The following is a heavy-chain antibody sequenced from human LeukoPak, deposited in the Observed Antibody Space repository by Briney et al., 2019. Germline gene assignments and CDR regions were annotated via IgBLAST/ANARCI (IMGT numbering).Heavy chain of an antibody. CDR3: ARVVYSGYDFRGAMDV. D-gene: IGHD5-12*01. Sequence: SETLSLTCTISGGSISSYYWSWIRQPPGKGLEWIGYIYYTGSTNHNPSLKSRVTISVDTSKNQFSLKLSSVTAADTAVYYCARVVYSGYDFRGAMDVWGKGTTVTVSS. CDR1: GGSISSYY. J-gene: IGHJ6*03. V-gene: IGHV4-59*01. CDR2: IYYTGST.